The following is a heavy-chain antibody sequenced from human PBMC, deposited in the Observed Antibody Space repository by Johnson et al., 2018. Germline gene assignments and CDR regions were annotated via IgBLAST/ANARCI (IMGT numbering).Heavy chain of an antibody. J-gene: IGHJ3*02. CDR2: IYYSGST. D-gene: IGHD3-3*01. V-gene: IGHV4-59*01. Sequence: QVQLRESGPGLVKPSETLSLTCTVSGGSINNYYWSWIRQPPGKGLEWIGYIYYSGSTNYNPSLKSRVTISVDTSKNQFSLKLSPVTAADTAVYYCARWTLRPVDAFDIWGQGTMVTVSS. CDR1: GGSINNYY. CDR3: ARWTLRPVDAFDI.